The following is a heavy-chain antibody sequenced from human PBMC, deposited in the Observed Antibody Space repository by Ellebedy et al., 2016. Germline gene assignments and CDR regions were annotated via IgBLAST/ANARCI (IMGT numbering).Heavy chain of an antibody. CDR1: GFHFTNYP. J-gene: IGHJ4*02. CDR2: ISGTGTST. Sequence: GGSLRLXXAASGFHFTNYPMSWVRQSPGRGLEWVSTISGTGTSTFYADPVRGRFTISRDNSKNAVFLQMQRLRADYTAVYYSAKTNASGWGDYWGQGARVTVSS. CDR3: AKTNASGWGDY. D-gene: IGHD3-22*01. V-gene: IGHV3-23*01.